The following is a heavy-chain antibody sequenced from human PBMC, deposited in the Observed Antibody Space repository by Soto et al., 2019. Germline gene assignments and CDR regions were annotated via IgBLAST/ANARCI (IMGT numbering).Heavy chain of an antibody. Sequence: SEPLRLPCTVSGGTIGGHYWSWISQPQRKGLEWIGYIYYSGSTNYNPSLKSRVTISVDTSKNQFSLKLSPVTAADTAVYYCARGHFAYCTNGVGSGMSGSVPYYFDYLGQGTLVTVSS. J-gene: IGHJ4*02. CDR3: ARGHFAYCTNGVGSGMSGSVPYYFDY. CDR1: GGTIGGHY. V-gene: IGHV4-59*11. CDR2: IYYSGST. D-gene: IGHD2-8*01.